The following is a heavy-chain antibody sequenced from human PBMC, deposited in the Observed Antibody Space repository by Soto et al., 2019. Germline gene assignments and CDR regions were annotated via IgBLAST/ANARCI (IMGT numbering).Heavy chain of an antibody. CDR3: AKVRQQWLVQGYYVDY. CDR2: ISGSGGST. J-gene: IGHJ4*02. Sequence: EVQLLESGGGLVQPGGSLRLSCAASGFTFSSYAMSWVRQAPGKGLEWVSAISGSGGSTYYADSVKGRFTISRDNSKNTLYLQMNSLRAEDTAVYYCAKVRQQWLVQGYYVDYWGQGTLVTVSS. V-gene: IGHV3-23*01. CDR1: GFTFSSYA. D-gene: IGHD6-19*01.